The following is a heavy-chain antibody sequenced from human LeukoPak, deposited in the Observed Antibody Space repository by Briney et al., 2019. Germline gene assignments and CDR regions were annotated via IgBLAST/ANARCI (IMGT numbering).Heavy chain of an antibody. D-gene: IGHD6-19*01. V-gene: IGHV3-15*01. CDR2: IKRKTDGGTT. Sequence: PGGSLRLSCAASRFTFSNAWMSWVRQAPGKGLEWVGRIKRKTDGGTTDYAAPVKGRFTISRDDSKNTLYLQMNSLKTEDTAVYYCTTEAWLPHDYWGQGTLVTVSS. CDR1: RFTFSNAW. J-gene: IGHJ4*02. CDR3: TTEAWLPHDY.